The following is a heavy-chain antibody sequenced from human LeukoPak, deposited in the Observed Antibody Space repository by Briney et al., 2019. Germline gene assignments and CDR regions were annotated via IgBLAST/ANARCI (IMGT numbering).Heavy chain of an antibody. J-gene: IGHJ5*02. CDR1: GFTFSSNY. V-gene: IGHV3-66*01. CDR3: ARDGYSGSFGDNWFDP. CDR2: IYSGGST. D-gene: IGHD1-26*01. Sequence: PGGSLRLSCAASGFTFSSNYMSWVRQAPGKGLEWVSVIYSGGSTYYADSVKGRFTISRDNSKNTLYLQMNSLRAEDTAVYYCARDGYSGSFGDNWFDPWGQGTLVTVSS.